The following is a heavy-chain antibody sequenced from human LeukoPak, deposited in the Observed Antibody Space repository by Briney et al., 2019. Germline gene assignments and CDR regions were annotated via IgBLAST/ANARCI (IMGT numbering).Heavy chain of an antibody. Sequence: PGGSLRLSCAASGFTFSSYAMSWVRQAPGKGLEWVSAISGSGGSTYYADSVKGRFTISRDNSKNTLYLQMNSLRAEDTAVYYCAGYSAYYDFSQSGYSFDYWGQGTLVTVSS. CDR1: GFTFSSYA. CDR3: AGYSAYYDFSQSGYSFDY. V-gene: IGHV3-23*01. D-gene: IGHD3-3*01. J-gene: IGHJ4*02. CDR2: ISGSGGST.